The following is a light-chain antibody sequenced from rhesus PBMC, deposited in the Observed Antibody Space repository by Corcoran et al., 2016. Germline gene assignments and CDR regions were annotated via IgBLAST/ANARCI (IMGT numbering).Light chain of an antibody. CDR2: KTS. CDR1: QGITTS. CDR3: LQYNTDPPT. V-gene: IGKV1-43*02. J-gene: IGKJ1*01. Sequence: DIQMTQSPSSLSASVGDRVIITCRASQGITTSFNWYQQKPGKTPKRLIYKTSILESGVPSRFSGSGSGTDCTLTISSLQPEDFATYYGLQYNTDPPTFGQGTRVEIK.